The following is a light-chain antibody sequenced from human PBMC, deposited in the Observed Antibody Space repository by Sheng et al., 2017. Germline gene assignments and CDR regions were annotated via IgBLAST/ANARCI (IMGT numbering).Light chain of an antibody. CDR2: KAS. J-gene: IGKJ1*01. V-gene: IGKV1-5*03. CDR3: QDYSNNWT. Sequence: DIQMTQSPSTLSASVGDRVTITCRASQSISSWLAWYQQKPGKAPKILIYKASFRKWGPIKVQRSGSGTEFTLTISSLQPDDSATYICQDYSNNWTFGQRDQGGN. CDR1: QSISSW.